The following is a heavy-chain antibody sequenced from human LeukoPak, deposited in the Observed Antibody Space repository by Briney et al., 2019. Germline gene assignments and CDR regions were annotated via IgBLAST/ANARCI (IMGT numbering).Heavy chain of an antibody. D-gene: IGHD3-22*01. CDR3: AKGSNYYDSSGYYFDY. V-gene: IGHV3-23*01. Sequence: GGSLRLSCAASGFTFSSYAMSWVRQAPGKGLEWISAISGSGGSTYYADSVKGRFTISRDNSKNTLYLQMNSLRAEDTAVYYCAKGSNYYDSSGYYFDYWGQGTLVTVSS. CDR2: ISGSGGST. J-gene: IGHJ4*02. CDR1: GFTFSSYA.